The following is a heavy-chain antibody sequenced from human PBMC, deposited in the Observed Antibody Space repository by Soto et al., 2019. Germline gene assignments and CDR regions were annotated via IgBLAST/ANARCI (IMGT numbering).Heavy chain of an antibody. CDR3: ARDQYDFRIGTYYYAMEV. CDR1: GGSVSSESHY. Sequence: QVQLQESGPGLVKPSETLSLTCTVSGGSVSSESHYWTWIRQTPGKGLEWIGCIYYTGRTNYNPSPKGRVTMSEDTSRDQVSQRLRSVTRADRAVYYCARDQYDFRIGTYYYAMEVWGQGTKVTVSS. V-gene: IGHV4-61*01. J-gene: IGHJ6*01. CDR2: IYYTGRT. D-gene: IGHD3-3*01.